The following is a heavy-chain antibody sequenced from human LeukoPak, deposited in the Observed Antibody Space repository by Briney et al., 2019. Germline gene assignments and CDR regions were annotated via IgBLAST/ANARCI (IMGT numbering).Heavy chain of an antibody. Sequence: NPSETLSLTCTVSGGSISSSSYYWGWIRQPPGKGLEWIGSIYYSGSTYYNPSLKSRVTISVDTSKNQFSLKLSSVTAADTAVYYCAREPRRLLPFDYWGQGALVTVSS. J-gene: IGHJ4*02. D-gene: IGHD3-22*01. V-gene: IGHV4-39*07. CDR2: IYYSGST. CDR3: AREPRRLLPFDY. CDR1: GGSISSSSYY.